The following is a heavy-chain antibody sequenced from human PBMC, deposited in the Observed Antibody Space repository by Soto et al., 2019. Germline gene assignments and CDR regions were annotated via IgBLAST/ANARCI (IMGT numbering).Heavy chain of an antibody. CDR1: GYNFNSYC. V-gene: IGHV5-51*01. J-gene: IGHJ6*02. CDR3: ARHLGRPGYYYGMDV. CDR2: IYPGDSKI. Sequence: PGASLKISCKGSGYNFNSYCIDLVRQTPGKGLEWMGIIYPGDSKIKYSPSFQGQGTISADRSISTTSLQWRSLTASDTAIYYCARHLGRPGYYYGMDVWGQGTTGTVS.